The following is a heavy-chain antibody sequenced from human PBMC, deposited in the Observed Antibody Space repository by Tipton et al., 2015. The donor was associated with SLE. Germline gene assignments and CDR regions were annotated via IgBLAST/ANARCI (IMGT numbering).Heavy chain of an antibody. CDR3: ARVGEVAYCGGDCYCVWLGP. CDR2: IYYSGST. D-gene: IGHD2-21*01. J-gene: IGHJ5*02. Sequence: TLSLTCTVSGGSISSYYWSWIRQPPGKGLEWIGYIYYSGSTNYNPSLKSRVTISVDTSKNQFSLKLSSVTAADTAVYYCARVGEVAYCGGDCYCVWLGPWGRGTLVTVSP. V-gene: IGHV4-59*01. CDR1: GGSISSYY.